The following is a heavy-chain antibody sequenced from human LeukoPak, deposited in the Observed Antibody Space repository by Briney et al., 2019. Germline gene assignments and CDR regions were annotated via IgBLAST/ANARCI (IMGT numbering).Heavy chain of an antibody. J-gene: IGHJ4*02. V-gene: IGHV4-30-2*06. Sequence: SETLSLTCTVSGGSISSPSYSWSWIRQSAGKGLEWIGYISHTGGTLDNPSLTSRVTMSLDRSRSQFSLRLSSVTAADTAVYYCARGAQFYYDTSGYFDYWGQGILVTVSS. CDR2: ISHTGGT. CDR1: GGSISSPSYS. D-gene: IGHD3-22*01. CDR3: ARGAQFYYDTSGYFDY.